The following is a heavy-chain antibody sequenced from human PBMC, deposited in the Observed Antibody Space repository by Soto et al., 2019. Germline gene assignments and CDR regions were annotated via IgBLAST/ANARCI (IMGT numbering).Heavy chain of an antibody. CDR2: ISSSSSTI. V-gene: IGHV3-48*01. J-gene: IGHJ4*02. Sequence: GGSLRLSCAASGFTFSSYNMNWVRQAPGKGLEWVSYISSSSSTIYYADSVKGRFTISRDNAKNSLYLQMNSLRAEDTAVYYCARDGSKTVPPFDYWGQGTLVTVSS. CDR3: ARDGSKTVPPFDY. D-gene: IGHD2-21*02. CDR1: GFTFSSYN.